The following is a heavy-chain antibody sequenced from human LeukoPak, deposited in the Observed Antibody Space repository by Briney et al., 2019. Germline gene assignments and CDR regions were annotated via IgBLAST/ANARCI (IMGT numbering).Heavy chain of an antibody. D-gene: IGHD6-13*01. CDR2: TYYQSKWYN. V-gene: IGHV6-1*01. CDR3: ARNPGAIPATGNWFDP. CDR1: GDTVSSNSAAA. Sequence: SQTLSLTCVVSGDTVSSNSAAAWNWIRQSPSRGLEWLGRTYYQSKWYNDYAVSVRGRMTIYLDTSKNQFSLQLSSVTPEDTAVYYCARNPGAIPATGNWFDPWGQGTLVTVSS. J-gene: IGHJ5*02.